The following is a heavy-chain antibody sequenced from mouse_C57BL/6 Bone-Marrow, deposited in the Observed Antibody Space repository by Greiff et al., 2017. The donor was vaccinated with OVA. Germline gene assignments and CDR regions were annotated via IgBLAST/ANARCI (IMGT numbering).Heavy chain of an antibody. CDR3: ARVGSYCFDY. CDR1: GYTFTSYW. V-gene: IGHV1-61*01. CDR2: IYPSDSET. D-gene: IGHD3-1*01. J-gene: IGHJ2*01. Sequence: QVQLQQSGAELVRPGSSVKLSCKASGYTFTSYWMDWVKQRPGQGLEWIGNIYPSDSETHYNQKFKDKATLTVDKSSSTAYMQLSSLTSEDSAVYYCARVGSYCFDYWGQGTTLTVSS.